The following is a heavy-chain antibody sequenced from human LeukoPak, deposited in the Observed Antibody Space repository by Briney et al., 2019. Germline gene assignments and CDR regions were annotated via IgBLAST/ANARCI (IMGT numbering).Heavy chain of an antibody. CDR3: ARAKEFLYLDNWFDP. V-gene: IGHV4-39*07. CDR2: IYYSGRT. Sequence: SETLSLTCTVSGGSISSSSYYWGWIRQPPGKGLEWIGNIYYSGRTYYNSSLKSRVTISVDTSKNQFSLKLSSVIAADTAVYYCARAKEFLYLDNWFDPWGQGTLVTVSS. J-gene: IGHJ5*02. D-gene: IGHD2-2*02. CDR1: GGSISSSSYY.